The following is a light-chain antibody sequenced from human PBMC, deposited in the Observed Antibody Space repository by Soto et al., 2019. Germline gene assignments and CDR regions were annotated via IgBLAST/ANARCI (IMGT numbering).Light chain of an antibody. J-gene: IGKJ1*01. CDR2: GAS. CDR3: QQYVSSPWA. CDR1: QSVFNY. Sequence: EVVLTQSPATLSLSPGERATLSCRASQSVFNYLAWYQQKPGQAPRLLIYGASRRATGIPDRFTGSGSGTDFTLTISRLEPEDFAVYYCQQYVSSPWAFGQGTKVDIK. V-gene: IGKV3-20*01.